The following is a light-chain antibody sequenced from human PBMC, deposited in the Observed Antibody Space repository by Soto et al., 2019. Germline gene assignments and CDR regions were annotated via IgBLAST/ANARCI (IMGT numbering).Light chain of an antibody. CDR3: SSYTSLKTRV. CDR2: EVI. Sequence: QSALTQPASVSGSPGQSITISCTGTSGDVGPYNFVSWYQQHPGKAPKLIIFEVIYRPSGVSSRFSGSKSGTTASLTISDLQADDEADYYCSSYTSLKTRVFGGGTKLTVL. CDR1: SGDVGPYNF. V-gene: IGLV2-14*01. J-gene: IGLJ2*01.